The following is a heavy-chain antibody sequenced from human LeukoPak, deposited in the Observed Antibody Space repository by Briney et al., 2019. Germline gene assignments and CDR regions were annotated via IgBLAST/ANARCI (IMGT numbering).Heavy chain of an antibody. D-gene: IGHD1-26*01. Sequence: SETLSFTCAVYGGSISGYNWNWLRQAPGKGLWWGMSFYHGGGTYYNPSLKSRVTISVDKSNNHFSLQLSCVTAADTAMYYCARGKSRGSHIDYWGQGTLVTVSS. J-gene: IGHJ4*02. V-gene: IGHV4-34*01. CDR2: FYHGGGT. CDR1: GGSISGYN. CDR3: ARGKSRGSHIDY.